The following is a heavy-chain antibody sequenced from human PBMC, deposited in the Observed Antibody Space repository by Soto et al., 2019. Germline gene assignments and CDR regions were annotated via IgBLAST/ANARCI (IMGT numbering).Heavy chain of an antibody. V-gene: IGHV4-31*03. CDR2: IYYSGST. J-gene: IGHJ4*02. D-gene: IGHD2-2*02. CDR1: GGSISSGGYY. Sequence: QVQLQESGPGLVKPSQTLSLTCTVSGGSISSGGYYWSWIRQHPGKGLEWIGDIYYSGSTYYNPSLKSRVTEAVDPSKNQFSLKLSSVTAADTAVYYCARGNGQPLLYPGDYWGQGTLVTVSS. CDR3: ARGNGQPLLYPGDY.